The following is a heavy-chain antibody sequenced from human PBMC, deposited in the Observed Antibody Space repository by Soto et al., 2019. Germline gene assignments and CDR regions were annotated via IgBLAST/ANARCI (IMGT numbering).Heavy chain of an antibody. CDR1: GGTFSSYA. J-gene: IGHJ5*02. Sequence: SVKVSCKASGGTFSSYAISWVRQAPGQGLEWMGGIIPIFGTANYAQKFQGRVTITADESTSTAYMELSSLRSEDTAVYYCASKEGYCTNGVCYNWFDPWGQGTLVTVSS. V-gene: IGHV1-69*13. CDR2: IIPIFGTA. CDR3: ASKEGYCTNGVCYNWFDP. D-gene: IGHD2-8*01.